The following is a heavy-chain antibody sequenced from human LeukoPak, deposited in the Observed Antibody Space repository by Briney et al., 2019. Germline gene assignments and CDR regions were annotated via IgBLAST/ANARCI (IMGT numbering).Heavy chain of an antibody. Sequence: AASVKVSCKASGYTFTSYGISWVRQAPGQGLEWMGWISAYNGNTNYAQKLQGRVTMTTDTSTSTAYMELSSLRSEDTAVYYCARCGSSWFYVYWGQGTLVTVSS. CDR1: GYTFTSYG. J-gene: IGHJ4*02. CDR3: ARCGSSWFYVY. V-gene: IGHV1-18*01. CDR2: ISAYNGNT. D-gene: IGHD6-13*01.